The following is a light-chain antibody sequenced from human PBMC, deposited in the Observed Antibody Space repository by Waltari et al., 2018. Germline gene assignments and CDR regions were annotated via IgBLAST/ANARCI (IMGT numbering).Light chain of an antibody. CDR1: QRVGRS. CDR2: DAS. CDR3: QQRSVWPPT. J-gene: IGKJ2*01. V-gene: IGKV3-11*01. Sequence: EMVLTQSPATLSLSPGQGSTHSCRVSQRVGRSLAWIQQKPGQAPRLVIYDASFRATGIPARFGGSGSGTDFTLTISSLEAEDFAIYYCQQRSVWPPTFGRGTKLEIK.